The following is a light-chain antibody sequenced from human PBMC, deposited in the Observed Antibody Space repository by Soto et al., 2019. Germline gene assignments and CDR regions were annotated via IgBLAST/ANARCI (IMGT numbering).Light chain of an antibody. V-gene: IGKV1-27*01. CDR2: AAS. J-gene: IGKJ4*01. Sequence: DIQMTQSPSSLSASLGDRVTITCRASQGIGAYLAWFQQKPGNAPKLPIYAASTLPSGVPSRFSGSGSGTDFTLTVSRLQPEDGATYCCQKYNSAPLTFGGGTRVEIK. CDR1: QGIGAY. CDR3: QKYNSAPLT.